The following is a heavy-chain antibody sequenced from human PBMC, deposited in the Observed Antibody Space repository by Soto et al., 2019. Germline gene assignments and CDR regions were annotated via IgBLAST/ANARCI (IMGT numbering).Heavy chain of an antibody. Sequence: SGGGLVQPGGSLRLSCAASGFTFSSFSMHWVRQAPGKGLEWVSYISSSSSTIYYADSVRGRFTISRDNAKNSLYLQMNSLRDEDTAVFYCARDAPRCSGGTCLDYWGQGTLVTVSS. J-gene: IGHJ4*02. D-gene: IGHD2-15*01. CDR1: GFTFSSFS. CDR2: ISSSSSTI. V-gene: IGHV3-48*02. CDR3: ARDAPRCSGGTCLDY.